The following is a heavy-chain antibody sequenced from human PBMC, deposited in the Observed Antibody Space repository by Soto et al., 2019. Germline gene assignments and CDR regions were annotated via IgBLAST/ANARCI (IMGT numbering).Heavy chain of an antibody. V-gene: IGHV4-59*02. CDR3: ARERTSSWDNWFDP. Sequence: PSETLSLTCTVSVASVSGSYWTWIRQPPEKGLEWLGFVYSSGGTNYNPSLKSRVTMSVDTSKNQFSLKLNSVTAADTAVYYCARERTSSWDNWFDPWGQGILVTVSS. D-gene: IGHD6-13*01. CDR1: VASVSGSY. J-gene: IGHJ5*02. CDR2: VYSSGGT.